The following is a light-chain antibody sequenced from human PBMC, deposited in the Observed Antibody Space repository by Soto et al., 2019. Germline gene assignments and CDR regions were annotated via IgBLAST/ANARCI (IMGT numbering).Light chain of an antibody. J-gene: IGLJ1*01. CDR1: SSDVGGYNY. V-gene: IGLV2-11*01. Sequence: QSALAQPRSVSGSPGQSVTISCTGTSSDVGGYNYVSWYQQHPGKAPKLMIYDVSKRPSGVPDRFSGSKSGNTASLTISGLQAEDEADYYCCSYAVSYTFRVFGTGTKVTVL. CDR2: DVS. CDR3: CSYAVSYTFRV.